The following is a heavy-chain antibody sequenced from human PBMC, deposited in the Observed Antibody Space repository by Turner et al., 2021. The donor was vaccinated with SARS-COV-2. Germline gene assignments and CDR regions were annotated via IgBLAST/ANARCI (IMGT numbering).Heavy chain of an antibody. CDR3: ATGVAVTGTPSAYYYYYGMDV. V-gene: IGHV1-24*01. Sequence: QVQLVQSGAEVKKPGASVKVSCKVSGYTLTELSMHWVRQAPGTGLEWMGGFDPEDGETIYAQKFQGRVTMTEDTSTDTAYMELSSLRSEDTAVYYCATGVAVTGTPSAYYYYYGMDVWGQGTTVTVSS. D-gene: IGHD6-19*01. J-gene: IGHJ6*02. CDR2: FDPEDGET. CDR1: GYTLTELS.